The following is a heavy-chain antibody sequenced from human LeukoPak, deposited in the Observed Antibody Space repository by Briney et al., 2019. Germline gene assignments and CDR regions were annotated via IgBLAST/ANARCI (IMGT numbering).Heavy chain of an antibody. V-gene: IGHV3-21*01. D-gene: IGHD4-17*01. Sequence: GGSLRLSCAASGFTFSSYSMNWVRQAPGKGLEWVSSISGSSSYIYYADSVKGRFTISRDNAKNSLYLQMNSLRAEDTAVYYCARDRYYGDYPELVDYWGQGTLVTVSS. CDR3: ARDRYYGDYPELVDY. CDR1: GFTFSSYS. CDR2: ISGSSSYI. J-gene: IGHJ4*02.